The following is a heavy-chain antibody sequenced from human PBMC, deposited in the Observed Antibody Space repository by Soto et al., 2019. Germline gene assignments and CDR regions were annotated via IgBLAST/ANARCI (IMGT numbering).Heavy chain of an antibody. J-gene: IGHJ3*02. D-gene: IGHD6-13*01. Sequence: ASVKVSCKASGYTFTSYGISWVRQAPGQGLEWMGWISAYNGNTNYAQKLQGRVTMTTDTSTSTAYMELRSLRSDDTAVYYCANLIAAAGPAGAFDIWGQGTMVTVSS. CDR3: ANLIAAAGPAGAFDI. CDR1: GYTFTSYG. CDR2: ISAYNGNT. V-gene: IGHV1-18*04.